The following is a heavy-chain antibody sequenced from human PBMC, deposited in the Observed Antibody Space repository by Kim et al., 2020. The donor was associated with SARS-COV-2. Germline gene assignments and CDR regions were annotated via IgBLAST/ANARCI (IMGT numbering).Heavy chain of an antibody. D-gene: IGHD3-9*01. CDR2: IYSGGST. CDR1: GFTVSSNY. V-gene: IGHV3-53*01. Sequence: GGTLRLSCAASGFTVSSNYMSWVRQAPGKGLEWVSVIYSGGSTYYADSVKGRFIISRDNSKNTLYLQMNSLRAEDTAVYYCEGGLRYFDWFDDYWGQGTLVTVSS. J-gene: IGHJ4*02. CDR3: EGGLRYFDWFDDY.